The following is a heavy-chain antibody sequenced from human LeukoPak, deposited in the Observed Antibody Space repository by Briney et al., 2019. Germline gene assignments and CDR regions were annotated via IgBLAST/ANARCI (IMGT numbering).Heavy chain of an antibody. D-gene: IGHD3-16*02. J-gene: IGHJ4*02. CDR3: AKEEYDYVWGSYRHFDY. V-gene: IGHV3-30*18. CDR1: GFTFSSYG. CDR2: ISYDGSNK. Sequence: GGSLRLSCAASGFTFSSYGMHWVRQAPGKGLEWVAVISYDGSNKYYADSVKGRFTISRDNSKNTLYLQMNSLRAEDTAVYYCAKEEYDYVWGSYRHFDYWGQGTLVTVSS.